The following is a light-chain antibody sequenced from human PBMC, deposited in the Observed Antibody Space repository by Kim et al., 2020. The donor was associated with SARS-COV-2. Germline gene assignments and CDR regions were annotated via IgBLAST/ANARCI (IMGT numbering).Light chain of an antibody. CDR2: GAC. CDR3: HQYNKWHT. J-gene: IGKJ2*01. V-gene: IGKV3-15*01. Sequence: LCVATRQRASLACRASQGVSRDLAWYPQKPGHTSWLLIYGACARAAGVPDRISGSGSGTEFTLTISSLQSEDFGVYYCHQYNKWHTFGQGTKLEIK. CDR1: QGVSRD.